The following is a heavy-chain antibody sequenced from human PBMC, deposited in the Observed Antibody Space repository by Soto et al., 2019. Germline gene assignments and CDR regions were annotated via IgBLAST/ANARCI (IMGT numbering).Heavy chain of an antibody. CDR3: ARGNYGGNSDYYYGMDV. V-gene: IGHV4-34*01. Sequence: SETLSLTCAVYGGSFSGYYWSWIRQPPGKGLEWIGEINHSGSTNYNPSLKSRVTISVDTSKNQFSLKLSSVTAADTAVYYCARGNYGGNSDYYYGMDVWGQGTTVTVSS. CDR2: INHSGST. J-gene: IGHJ6*02. D-gene: IGHD4-17*01. CDR1: GGSFSGYY.